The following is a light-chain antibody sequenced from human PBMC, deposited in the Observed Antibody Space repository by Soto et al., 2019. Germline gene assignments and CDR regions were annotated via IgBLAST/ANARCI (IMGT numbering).Light chain of an antibody. CDR3: QQYKNWPT. CDR2: GAS. J-gene: IGKJ1*01. Sequence: EIVMTQSPATLSVSPGERVTLSCRASQSVSSNLAWYQQKLGQAPRLLIYGASTRATGIPARLSGSGSGTEFTLNISSLQSEDFAVYYCQQYKNWPTFGQGTKVEIK. CDR1: QSVSSN. V-gene: IGKV3-15*01.